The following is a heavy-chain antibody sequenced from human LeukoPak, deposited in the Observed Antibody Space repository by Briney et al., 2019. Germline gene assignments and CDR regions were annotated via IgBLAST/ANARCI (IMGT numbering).Heavy chain of an antibody. CDR2: ISSSGSTI. D-gene: IGHD7-27*01. Sequence: GEPLRLSCSASGFTFSSYSMNWVRQAPGKGLEWVSYISSSGSTIYYADSVKGRFTISRDNAKNSLYLQMNSLRAEDTAIYYCARATGDGRHAFDIWDQGTMVTVSS. V-gene: IGHV3-48*04. J-gene: IGHJ3*02. CDR1: GFTFSSYS. CDR3: ARATGDGRHAFDI.